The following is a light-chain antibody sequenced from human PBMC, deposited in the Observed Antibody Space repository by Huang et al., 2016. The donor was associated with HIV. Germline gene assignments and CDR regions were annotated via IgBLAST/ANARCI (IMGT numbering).Light chain of an antibody. Sequence: DTQMTQSPSSLSASVGDRVIITCRASQGVSNSLAWYQQKQGKAPKLLLYATSKLESGVPSRFRGSGAGTEYTLTITRLQPEEFATCICQQYYGIPWTFGQGTKVEIK. CDR2: ATS. J-gene: IGKJ1*01. CDR3: QQYYGIPWT. CDR1: QGVSNS. V-gene: IGKV1-NL1*01.